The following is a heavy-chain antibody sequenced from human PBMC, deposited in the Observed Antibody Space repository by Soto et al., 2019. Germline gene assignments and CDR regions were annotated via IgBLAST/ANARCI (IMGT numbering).Heavy chain of an antibody. D-gene: IGHD3-3*01. J-gene: IGHJ4*02. CDR1: GFTFSSYG. CDR3: ASVYDHWVLDY. CDR2: IWYDGSNK. Sequence: QVQLVESGGGVVQPGRSLRLSCAASGFTFSSYGMHWVRQAPGKGLEWVAVIWYDGSNKYYADSVKGRFTISRDNSKNTLYLQMNGLRAEDTAVYYCASVYDHWVLDYWGQGTLVTVSS. V-gene: IGHV3-33*01.